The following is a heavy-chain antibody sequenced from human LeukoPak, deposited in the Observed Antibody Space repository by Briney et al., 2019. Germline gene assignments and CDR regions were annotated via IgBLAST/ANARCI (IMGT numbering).Heavy chain of an antibody. D-gene: IGHD6-13*01. V-gene: IGHV3-74*01. CDR1: GFTFSGYW. CDR2: ISSDGTTA. Sequence: GGSLRLSCAASGFTFSGYWMHWVRQAPGKGLVWVSRISSDGTTATYADSVKGRFTISRDNANNSLYLQMNSLRAEDTAVYYCARGRRQQLPLGYWGQGTLVTVSS. J-gene: IGHJ4*02. CDR3: ARGRRQQLPLGY.